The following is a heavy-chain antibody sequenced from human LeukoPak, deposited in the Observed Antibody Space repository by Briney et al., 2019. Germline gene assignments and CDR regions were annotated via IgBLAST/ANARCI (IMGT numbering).Heavy chain of an antibody. J-gene: IGHJ4*02. Sequence: RPSETLSLTCNVSGGSISTGSYYWNWIRQPAGKGLEWIGRIYTRGSTNYNPSLKSRVTMSLDTSKNQFSLNLSSVTAADTAVYYCARDLSRDGYNYPFDYWGQGTLVTVSS. V-gene: IGHV4-61*02. CDR1: GGSISTGSYY. D-gene: IGHD5-24*01. CDR2: IYTRGST. CDR3: ARDLSRDGYNYPFDY.